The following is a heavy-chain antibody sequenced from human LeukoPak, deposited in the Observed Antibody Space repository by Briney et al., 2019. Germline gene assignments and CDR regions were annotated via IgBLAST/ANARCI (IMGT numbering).Heavy chain of an antibody. CDR3: AKELHGSGNYAFDY. J-gene: IGHJ4*02. CDR1: GFAFNTQA. D-gene: IGHD3-10*01. Sequence: GRSLRLSCVASGFAFNTQAMHWVRQAPGKGLEWLAVMSLDGSSIYYADSVKGRFTISRDNSKNTLYLQMNSLRAEDTAVYFCAKELHGSGNYAFDYWGQGTLVTVSS. CDR2: MSLDGSSI. V-gene: IGHV3-30*07.